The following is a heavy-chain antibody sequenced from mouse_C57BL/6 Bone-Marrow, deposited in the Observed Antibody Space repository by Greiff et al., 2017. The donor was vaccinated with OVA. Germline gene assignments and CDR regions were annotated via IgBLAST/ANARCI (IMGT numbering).Heavy chain of an antibody. CDR3: ARDPYYSNFYWYFDV. CDR1: GFTFSDYY. J-gene: IGHJ1*03. D-gene: IGHD2-5*01. Sequence: DVHLVESEGGLVQPGSSMKLSCTASGFTFSDYYMAWVRQVPEKGLEWVANINYDGSSTYYLDSLKSRFIISRDNAKNILYLQMSSLKSEDTATYYCARDPYYSNFYWYFDVWGTGTTVTVSS. V-gene: IGHV5-16*01. CDR2: INYDGSST.